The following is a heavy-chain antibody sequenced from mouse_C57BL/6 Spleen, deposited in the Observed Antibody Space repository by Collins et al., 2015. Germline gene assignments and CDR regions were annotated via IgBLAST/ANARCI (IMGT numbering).Heavy chain of an antibody. J-gene: IGHJ2*01. Sequence: VKQRPGQGLEWIGRIHPSDSDTIYNQKFKGKATLTVDTSSSTAYMQLSSLTSEDSAVYYCAVYYTNYVGFDYWGQGTTLTVSS. CDR3: AVYYTNYVGFDY. D-gene: IGHD2-5*01. V-gene: IGHV1-74*01. CDR2: IHPSDSDT.